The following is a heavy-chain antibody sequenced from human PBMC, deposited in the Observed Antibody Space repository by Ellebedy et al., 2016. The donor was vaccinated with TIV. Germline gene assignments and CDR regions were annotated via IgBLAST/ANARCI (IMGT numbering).Heavy chain of an antibody. V-gene: IGHV3-23*01. Sequence: GESLKISCAASGFPFSSYAMSWVRQAPGKGLEWVSGIRGSGGSTYYADSVKGRFTISRDNSKNTLYLQMNSLRAEDTAVYYCAKNPYSSSSRVVPWGQGTLVTVSS. CDR3: AKNPYSSSSRVVP. J-gene: IGHJ5*02. D-gene: IGHD6-6*01. CDR2: IRGSGGST. CDR1: GFPFSSYA.